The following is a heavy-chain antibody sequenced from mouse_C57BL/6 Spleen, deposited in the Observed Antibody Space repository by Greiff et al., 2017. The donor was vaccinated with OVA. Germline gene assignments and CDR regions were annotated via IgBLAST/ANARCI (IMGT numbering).Heavy chain of an antibody. CDR3: ARYPYDVGAMDY. Sequence: EVKLVESGGGLVQPGGSLSLSCAASGFTFTDYYMSWVRQPPGKALEWLGFIRNKANGYTTEYSASVKGRFTISRDNSQSILYLQMNALRAEDSATYYCARYPYDVGAMDYWGQGTSVTVSS. CDR1: GFTFTDYY. V-gene: IGHV7-3*01. J-gene: IGHJ4*01. CDR2: IRNKANGYTT. D-gene: IGHD2-3*01.